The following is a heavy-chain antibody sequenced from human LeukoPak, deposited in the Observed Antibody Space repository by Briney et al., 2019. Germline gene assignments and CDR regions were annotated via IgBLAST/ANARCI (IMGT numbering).Heavy chain of an antibody. CDR3: ARGLSGSLFDH. CDR2: IYSGGNT. D-gene: IGHD1-26*01. CDR1: GFSVSTNY. J-gene: IGHJ4*02. V-gene: IGHV3-53*01. Sequence: GGSLRLSCAASGFSVSTNYMSWVRQAPGKGLEWVSVIYSGGNTYYADSVKGLFIISRDNSKNTLYLQMNSLRAEDTAVYYCARGLSGSLFDHWGQGTLVTVSP.